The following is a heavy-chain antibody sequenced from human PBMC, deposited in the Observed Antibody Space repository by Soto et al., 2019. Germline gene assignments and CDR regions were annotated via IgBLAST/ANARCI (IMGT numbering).Heavy chain of an antibody. J-gene: IGHJ4*02. CDR2: IYDSGST. D-gene: IGHD3-22*01. CDR3: AREDYFDSGGFPI. CDR1: GGSISSYY. V-gene: IGHV4-59*01. Sequence: PSETLSLTCTVSGGSISSYYWSWIQQPPGKGLEWIGYIYDSGSTKYNPSLKSRVTISVDTTNNQFYLKLSYVTAADTAVYYCAREDYFDSGGFPIWGQGTLVTVSS.